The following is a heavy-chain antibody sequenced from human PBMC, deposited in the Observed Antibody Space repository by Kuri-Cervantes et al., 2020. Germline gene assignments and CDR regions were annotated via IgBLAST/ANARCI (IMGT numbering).Heavy chain of an antibody. CDR2: ISAYNGNT. Sequence: ASVKVSFKASGYTFTSYGISWVRPAPGQGLEWMGWISAYNGNTNYAQKLQGRVTMTTDTSTSTAYMEVRRLRSDDTAVYYCATASGYCSGGSCPNWGQGTLVTVSS. CDR3: ATASGYCSGGSCPN. CDR1: GYTFTSYG. D-gene: IGHD2-15*01. J-gene: IGHJ4*02. V-gene: IGHV1-18*01.